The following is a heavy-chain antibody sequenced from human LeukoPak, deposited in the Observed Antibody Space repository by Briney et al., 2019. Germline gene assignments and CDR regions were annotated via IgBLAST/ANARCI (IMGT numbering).Heavy chain of an antibody. CDR2: IKSRTDGGTT. CDR1: GLTFRNAW. CDR3: ADLGDYAVG. D-gene: IGHD4-17*01. V-gene: IGHV3-15*01. J-gene: IGHJ4*02. Sequence: PGGSLRLSCAASGLTFRNAWMSWVRQAPGKGLEWVGRIKSRTDGGTTEYAAPVKGRFSISRDDSKNTLYLQINSLKTEDTAVYYCADLGDYAVGWGQGTLVTVSS.